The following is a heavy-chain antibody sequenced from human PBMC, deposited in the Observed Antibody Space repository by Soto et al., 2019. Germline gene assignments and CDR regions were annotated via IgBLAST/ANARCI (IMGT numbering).Heavy chain of an antibody. V-gene: IGHV3-23*01. D-gene: IGHD3-22*01. CDR3: AKGHYYYDSSGYRHFDY. Sequence: EVQLLESGGGLVQPGGSLRLSCAASGFTFSNYAMSWVRQAPGKGLEWVSTLRIGGSITYYADSVKGRFTVSRDNSKNTLYLLRNGLRAEDTAVYYCAKGHYYYDSSGYRHFDYWGQGTLVTVAS. J-gene: IGHJ4*02. CDR2: LRIGGSIT. CDR1: GFTFSNYA.